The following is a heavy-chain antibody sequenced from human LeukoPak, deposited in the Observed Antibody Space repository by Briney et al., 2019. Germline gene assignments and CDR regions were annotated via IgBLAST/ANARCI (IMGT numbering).Heavy chain of an antibody. CDR2: IYYSGST. Sequence: LSETLSLPCTVSGGSISSGGYYWSWIRQHPGKGLEWIGYIYYSGSTYYNPSLKSRVTISVDPSKHQFSLKLSAGTASDTAVYDCARVDEGGHFSYYGMDAWGQGTTVTVSS. CDR3: ARVDEGGHFSYYGMDA. D-gene: IGHD3-16*01. CDR1: GGSISSGGYY. J-gene: IGHJ6*02. V-gene: IGHV4-31*03.